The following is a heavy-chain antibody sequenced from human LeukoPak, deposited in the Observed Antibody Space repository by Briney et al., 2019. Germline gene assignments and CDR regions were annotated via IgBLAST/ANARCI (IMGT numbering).Heavy chain of an antibody. D-gene: IGHD4-17*01. Sequence: SETLSLTCTVSGGSISSSSYYWGWIRQPPGKGLEWMGSIYYSGSTYYNPSLKSRVTISVDTSKNQFSLKLSSVTAADTAVYYCARKGATVTTQVDYWGQGTLVTVSS. CDR3: ARKGATVTTQVDY. CDR2: IYYSGST. J-gene: IGHJ4*02. V-gene: IGHV4-39*01. CDR1: GGSISSSSYY.